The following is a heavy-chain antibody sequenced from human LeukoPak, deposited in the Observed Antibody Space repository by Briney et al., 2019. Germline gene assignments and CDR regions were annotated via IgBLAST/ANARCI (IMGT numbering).Heavy chain of an antibody. CDR2: ISGSGGST. J-gene: IGHJ4*02. V-gene: IGHV3-23*01. CDR1: GFTFSSYA. D-gene: IGHD6-19*01. Sequence: GGSLRLSCAASGFTFSSYAMSWVRQAPGKGLEWVSAISGSGGSTYYADSVKGRFTISRDNSKNTLYLQMNSLRAEDTAVYYCIFCAKSGRAVAPDYWGQGTLVTVSS. CDR3: IFCAKSGRAVAPDY.